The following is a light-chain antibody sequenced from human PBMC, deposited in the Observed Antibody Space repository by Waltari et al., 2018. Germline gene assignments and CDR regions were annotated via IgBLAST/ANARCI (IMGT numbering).Light chain of an antibody. V-gene: IGLV1-44*01. Sequence: QPVLTQPPSASGTPGQRVTISCSGRPSNIGANTVQWYQQLPGTAPKLLIYSDNRRFSGVPDRFSASKSGTSASLAISGLQSEDEADYYCSTWDDSLSGVLFGEGTKLTVV. CDR3: STWDDSLSGVL. J-gene: IGLJ2*01. CDR2: SDN. CDR1: PSNIGANT.